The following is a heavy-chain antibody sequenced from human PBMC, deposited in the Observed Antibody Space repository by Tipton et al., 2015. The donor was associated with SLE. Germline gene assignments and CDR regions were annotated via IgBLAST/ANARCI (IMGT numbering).Heavy chain of an antibody. CDR1: GGSISSYY. D-gene: IGHD3-10*01. CDR3: ARVGYLGSGKTWDMDV. CDR2: INHSGST. Sequence: TLSLTCTVSGGSISSYYWSWIRQPPGKGLEWIGEINHSGSTNYNPSLKRRVTISVDTSKNQFSLKLTSVTAADTAIYYCARVGYLGSGKTWDMDVWGKGITVTVSS. V-gene: IGHV4-34*01. J-gene: IGHJ6*03.